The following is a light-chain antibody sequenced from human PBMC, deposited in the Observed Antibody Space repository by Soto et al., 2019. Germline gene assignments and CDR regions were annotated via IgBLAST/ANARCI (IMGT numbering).Light chain of an antibody. CDR3: QQYDNLPPFT. J-gene: IGKJ3*01. Sequence: DIQMTQSPSSLSASVGDRVTITCQASQDISNYLNWYQQKPGKAPKLLIYDASNLETGVPSRFSGSGSGTDFSFAINSQQAEDIATYYCQQYDNLPPFTFGPGTKGDIK. CDR1: QDISNY. V-gene: IGKV1-33*01. CDR2: DAS.